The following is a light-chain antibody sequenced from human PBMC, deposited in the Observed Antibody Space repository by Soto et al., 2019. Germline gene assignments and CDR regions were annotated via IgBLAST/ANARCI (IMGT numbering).Light chain of an antibody. Sequence: DIQMTQSPSSVSASVGDRVTITCRASQAIDSWLAWYQQKPGEAPKLLIYDASTLHSGVPSRFSGGGSGTDFTLTISSLQPEDFATYYCQQVNVYPSTFGGGTKVEIK. J-gene: IGKJ4*01. CDR1: QAIDSW. CDR2: DAS. CDR3: QQVNVYPST. V-gene: IGKV1-12*02.